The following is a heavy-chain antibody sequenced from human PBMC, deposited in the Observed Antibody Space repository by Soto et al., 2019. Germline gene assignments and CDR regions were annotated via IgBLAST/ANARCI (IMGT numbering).Heavy chain of an antibody. D-gene: IGHD1-1*01. CDR2: IYYSGST. Sequence: SETLSLTCTVSGGSISSGGYYWSWIRQHPGKGLEWIGYIYYSGSTYYNPSLKSRVTISVDTSKNQFSLKLSSVTAADTAVYYWGKEGTPYYYSRAVGGKGTTVTASS. V-gene: IGHV4-31*03. J-gene: IGHJ6*03. CDR1: GGSISSGGYY. CDR3: GKEGTPYYYSRAV.